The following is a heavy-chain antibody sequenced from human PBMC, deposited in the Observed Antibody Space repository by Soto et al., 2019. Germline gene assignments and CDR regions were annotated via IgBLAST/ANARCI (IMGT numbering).Heavy chain of an antibody. V-gene: IGHV1-58*01. CDR3: AAPVLYYYYGMDV. CDR1: GFTFTSSA. CDR2: IVVGSGNT. Sequence: QLQLVQSGPEVKKPGTSVKVSCKASGFTFTSSAVQWVRQARGQRLEWIGWIVVGSGNTNYAQKFQERVTITRDMSTSTAYMELSSLRSEDTAVYYCAAPVLYYYYGMDVWGQGTTVTVSS. D-gene: IGHD3-16*01. J-gene: IGHJ6*02.